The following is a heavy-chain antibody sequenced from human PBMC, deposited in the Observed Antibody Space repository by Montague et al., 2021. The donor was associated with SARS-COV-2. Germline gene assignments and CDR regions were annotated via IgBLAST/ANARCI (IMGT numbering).Heavy chain of an antibody. J-gene: IGHJ6*02. D-gene: IGHD5-12*01. Sequence: SETLSLTCTVSGGSISSYYWSWIRQPPGNGLEWIGHVLDSGSTNYNPSLKSRVTISVDTSKNQFSLKLSSVTAADTAVYYCARGEWLRGGMDVWGQGTTVTVSS. CDR2: VLDSGST. CDR1: GGSISSYY. V-gene: IGHV4-59*13. CDR3: ARGEWLRGGMDV.